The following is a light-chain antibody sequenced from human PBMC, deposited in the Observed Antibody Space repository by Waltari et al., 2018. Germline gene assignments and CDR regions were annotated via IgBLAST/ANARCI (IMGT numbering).Light chain of an antibody. J-gene: IGLJ2*01. CDR3: AAWDDSLSGSHVV. CDR1: SSNIGSNY. CDR2: RNN. Sequence: QSVLTQPPSASGTPGQRVTISCSGSSSNIGSNYVYWYQQLPGTAPKLLIYRNNQRPSGVPDRFSGSKSGTSASQAISGLRSEDEADYYCAAWDDSLSGSHVVFGGGTKLTVL. V-gene: IGLV1-47*01.